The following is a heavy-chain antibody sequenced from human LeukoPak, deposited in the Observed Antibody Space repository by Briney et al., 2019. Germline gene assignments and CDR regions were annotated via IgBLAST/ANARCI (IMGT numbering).Heavy chain of an antibody. CDR3: TRGSGWYSY. CDR1: GGSISGYY. D-gene: IGHD6-19*01. V-gene: IGHV4-59*01. Sequence: SETLSLTCTVSGGSISGYYWSWIRQPPGKGLEWIGYIHYSGSTNYNPSLKGQVTISVDTSKNQFSLKLSSVTAADTAVYYCTRGSGWYSYWGQGTLVTVSS. J-gene: IGHJ4*02. CDR2: IHYSGST.